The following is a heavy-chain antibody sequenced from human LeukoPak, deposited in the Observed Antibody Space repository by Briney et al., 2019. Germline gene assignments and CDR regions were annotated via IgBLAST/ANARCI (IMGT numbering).Heavy chain of an antibody. CDR3: ARDTRD. D-gene: IGHD1-1*01. CDR2: INQDGSEK. V-gene: IGHV3-7*01. CDR1: GFTFSNYW. Sequence: GGSLRLSCAASGFTFSNYWMTWFRQAPGKGLDWVATINQDGSEKFYVDSVKGRFTISRDNAKNSLYLQMNNLIAEDTAVYYCARDTRDRGQGILVTVSS. J-gene: IGHJ4*02.